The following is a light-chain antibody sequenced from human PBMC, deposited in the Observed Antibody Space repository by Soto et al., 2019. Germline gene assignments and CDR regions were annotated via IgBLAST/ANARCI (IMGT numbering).Light chain of an antibody. J-gene: IGLJ3*02. CDR1: SGHSSYA. V-gene: IGLV4-69*01. CDR2: LNSDGSH. CDR3: QTWGTGTWV. Sequence: QLVLTQSPSASASLGASVKLTCTLSSGHSSYAIAWHQQQPEKGPRYLMKLNSDGSHSKGDGIPDRFSGSSSGAARYLTISSLQSEDEADYYCQTWGTGTWVFGGGSKLTV.